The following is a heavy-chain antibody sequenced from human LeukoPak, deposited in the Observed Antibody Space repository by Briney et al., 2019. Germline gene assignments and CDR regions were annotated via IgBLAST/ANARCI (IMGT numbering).Heavy chain of an antibody. J-gene: IGHJ4*02. V-gene: IGHV3-53*01. CDR1: GFSVSNNY. CDR3: ARDPPGIAASGTYY. D-gene: IGHD6-13*01. CDR2: IYSRGGT. Sequence: PGGSLRLSCAVSGFSVSNNYMNWVSQAPGKGLEWVSLIYSRGGTSYADSVKGRFTISRDSSKSTLFLQMNSLRVEDTAVYYCARDPPGIAASGTYYWGQGTLVTVCS.